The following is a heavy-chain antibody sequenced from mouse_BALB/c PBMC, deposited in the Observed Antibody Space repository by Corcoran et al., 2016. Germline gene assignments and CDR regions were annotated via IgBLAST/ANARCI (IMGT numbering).Heavy chain of an antibody. Sequence: EVQLQQSGPELVKPGASVKMSCKASGYTFTSYVMHWVKQKPGQGLEWIGYINPYNDGTKYNEKFKGKATLTSDKSSSTAYMELSSLTSEDSAVYYCARGWLLGAMDYWGQGTSVTVSS. CDR3: ARGWLLGAMDY. CDR1: GYTFTSYV. J-gene: IGHJ4*01. CDR2: INPYNDGT. D-gene: IGHD2-3*01. V-gene: IGHV1S136*01.